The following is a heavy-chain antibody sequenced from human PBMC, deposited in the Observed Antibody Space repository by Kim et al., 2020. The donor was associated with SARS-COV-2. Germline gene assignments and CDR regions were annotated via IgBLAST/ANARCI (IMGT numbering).Heavy chain of an antibody. Sequence: SETLSLTCAVYGGSFSGYYWSWIRQPPGKGLEWIGEINHSGSTNYNPSLKSRVTISVDTSKNQFSLKLSSVTAADTAVYYCARSPSTGYSFGYWGQGTLVTVYS. CDR2: INHSGST. CDR1: GGSFSGYY. J-gene: IGHJ4*02. CDR3: ARSPSTGYSFGY. D-gene: IGHD5-18*01. V-gene: IGHV4-34*01.